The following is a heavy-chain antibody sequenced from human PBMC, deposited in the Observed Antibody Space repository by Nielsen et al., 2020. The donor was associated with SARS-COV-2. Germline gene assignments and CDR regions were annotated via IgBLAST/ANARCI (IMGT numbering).Heavy chain of an antibody. J-gene: IGHJ6*02. CDR1: GYTFTSYG. D-gene: IGHD2-2*01. CDR3: ARGIIVVVPAAHSVDYYYGMDV. CDR2: ISAYNGNT. Sequence: ASVKVSCKASGYTFTSYGISWVRQAPGQGLEWMGWISAYNGNTNYAQKLQGRVTMTTDTSTSTAYMELSSLRSEDTAVYYCARGIIVVVPAAHSVDYYYGMDVWGQGTTVTVSS. V-gene: IGHV1-18*01.